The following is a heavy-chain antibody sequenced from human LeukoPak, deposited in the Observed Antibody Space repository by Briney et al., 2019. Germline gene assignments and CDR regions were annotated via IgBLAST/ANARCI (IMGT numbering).Heavy chain of an antibody. J-gene: IGHJ4*02. V-gene: IGHV4-34*01. CDR3: ASGPLSFDY. CDR1: GGSFSGYY. Sequence: SETLSLTCAVYGGSFSGYYWSWIRQPPGKGLEWIGEINHSGSTNYNPSLKSRVTISVDTSKNQFSLKLSSVAAADTAVYYCASGPLSFDYWGQGTLVTVSS. CDR2: INHSGST.